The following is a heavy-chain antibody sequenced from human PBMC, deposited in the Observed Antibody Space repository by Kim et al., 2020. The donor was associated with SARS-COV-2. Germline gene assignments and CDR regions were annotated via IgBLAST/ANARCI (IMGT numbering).Heavy chain of an antibody. Sequence: SETLSLTCTVSGGSITSTNYSWGWIRQAPGKGLEWIRTFYHSGRTYYTPSRKSRITISVATSKNQFSLKLTTVAAADAAVYYCTRDTRGYSGYAIDYWGQGTLVTVSS. CDR2: FYHSGRT. J-gene: IGHJ4*02. CDR1: GGSITSTNYS. CDR3: TRDTRGYSGYAIDY. V-gene: IGHV4-39*07. D-gene: IGHD5-12*01.